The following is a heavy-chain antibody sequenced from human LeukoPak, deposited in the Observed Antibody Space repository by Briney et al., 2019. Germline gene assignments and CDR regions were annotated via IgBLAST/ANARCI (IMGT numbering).Heavy chain of an antibody. CDR3: ARQEGGNMVRGVIRTRGWFDP. V-gene: IGHV4-59*08. Sequence: SETLSLTCTVSGGSISSYYWSWIRQPPGKGLEWIGYIYYSGSTNYNPSLKSRVTISVDTSKNQFSLKLSSVTAADTAVYYCARQEGGNMVRGVIRTRGWFDPWGQGTLVTVSS. D-gene: IGHD3-10*01. CDR1: GGSISSYY. CDR2: IYYSGST. J-gene: IGHJ5*02.